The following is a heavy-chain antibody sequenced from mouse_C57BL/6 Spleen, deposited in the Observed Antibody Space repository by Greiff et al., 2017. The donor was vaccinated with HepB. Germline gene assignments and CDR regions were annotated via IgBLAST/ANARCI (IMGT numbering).Heavy chain of an antibody. J-gene: IGHJ1*03. CDR2: IYPRDGST. CDR3: ARSPDYYGSSYWYFDV. CDR1: GYTFTSYD. D-gene: IGHD1-1*01. V-gene: IGHV1-85*01. Sequence: VQLQQSGPELVKPGASVKLSCKASGYTFTSYDINWVKQRPGQGLEWIGWIYPRDGSTKYNEKFKGKATLTVDTSSSTAYMELHSLTSEDSAVYFCARSPDYYGSSYWYFDVWGTGTTVTVSS.